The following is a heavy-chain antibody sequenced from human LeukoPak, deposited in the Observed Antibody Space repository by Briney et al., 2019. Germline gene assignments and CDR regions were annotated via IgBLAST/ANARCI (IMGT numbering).Heavy chain of an antibody. D-gene: IGHD6-25*01. CDR2: IKQDGSLE. J-gene: IGHJ4*02. Sequence: GGSLRLSCAASGFTFSSCWMAWFRQAPGKGLEWVAHIKQDGSLEYYVDSVKGRFTISRDNAKNSPYLQMNSLRAEDTAVYYCATSSGSSYWGQGTLVTVSS. CDR1: GFTFSSCW. CDR3: ATSSGSSY. V-gene: IGHV3-7*01.